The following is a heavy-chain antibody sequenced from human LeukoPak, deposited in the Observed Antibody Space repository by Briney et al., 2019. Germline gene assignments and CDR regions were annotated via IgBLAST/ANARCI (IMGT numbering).Heavy chain of an antibody. Sequence: SETLSLTCTVSGGSISSGSYYWSWIRQPAGKGLEWIGRIYTSGSTNYNPSLKSRVTISVDTSKNQFSLNLSSVTAADTAVYYCARDSNLGVWGKGTTVTVSS. CDR1: GGSISSGSYY. CDR3: ARDSNLGV. CDR2: IYTSGST. J-gene: IGHJ6*04. V-gene: IGHV4-61*02. D-gene: IGHD1-14*01.